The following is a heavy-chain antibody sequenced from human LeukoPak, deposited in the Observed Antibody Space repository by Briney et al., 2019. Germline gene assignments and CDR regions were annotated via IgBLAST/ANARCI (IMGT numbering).Heavy chain of an antibody. CDR1: GFTFSSYG. CDR3: ARGLMYSGYYFDY. V-gene: IGHV3-30*03. Sequence: GRSLRLSCAASGFTFSSYGMHWVRQAPGKGLEWVAVISYDGSNKYYADSVKGRFTISRDNSKNTVYLQMNSLRAEDTAVYYCARGLMYSGYYFDYWGQGTLVSVSS. J-gene: IGHJ4*02. D-gene: IGHD2-21*01. CDR2: ISYDGSNK.